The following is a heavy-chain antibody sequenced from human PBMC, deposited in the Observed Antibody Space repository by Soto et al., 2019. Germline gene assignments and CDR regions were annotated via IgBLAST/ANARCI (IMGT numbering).Heavy chain of an antibody. CDR2: IYWDDSK. CDR1: GFSLSTSGVG. Sequence: QITLKESGPTLVRPTQTLTLTCAFSGFSLSTSGVGVGWIRQPPGKALEWLAVIYWDDSKHYSPSLRSRLTITKDTSKNQVVITMTNMDPLDTSTYYCAHKGPEDWPLDYWGQGTMVTVSS. J-gene: IGHJ4*02. D-gene: IGHD3-9*01. V-gene: IGHV2-5*02. CDR3: AHKGPEDWPLDY.